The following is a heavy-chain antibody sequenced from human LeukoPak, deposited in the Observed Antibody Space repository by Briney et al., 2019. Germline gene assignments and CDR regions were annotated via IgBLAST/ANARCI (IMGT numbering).Heavy chain of an antibody. CDR2: ISSSSSTI. CDR3: ARVDTADY. V-gene: IGHV3-48*04. Sequence: GGSLRLSCAASGFTFSSYSMNWVRQAPGKGLEWVSYISSSSSTIYYADSVKGRFTISRDNAKNSLYLQMNSLRAEDTAVYYCARVDTADYWGQGTLVTVSS. CDR1: GFTFSSYS. D-gene: IGHD5-18*01. J-gene: IGHJ4*02.